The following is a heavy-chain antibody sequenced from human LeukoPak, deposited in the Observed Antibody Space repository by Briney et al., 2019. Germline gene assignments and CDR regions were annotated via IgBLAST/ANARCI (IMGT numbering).Heavy chain of an antibody. Sequence: GGSLRLSCAASGFTFSSYWMSWVRQAPGKGLEWVSVIYSGGSTYYADSVKGRFTISRDNSKNTLYLQMNSLRADDTAVYYCARDFPVTELELINRVRPFDYWGQGTLVTVSS. CDR1: GFTFSSYW. D-gene: IGHD1-7*01. V-gene: IGHV3-66*01. J-gene: IGHJ4*02. CDR2: IYSGGST. CDR3: ARDFPVTELELINRVRPFDY.